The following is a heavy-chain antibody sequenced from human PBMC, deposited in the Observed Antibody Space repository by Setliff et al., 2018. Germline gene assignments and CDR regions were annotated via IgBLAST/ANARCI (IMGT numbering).Heavy chain of an antibody. V-gene: IGHV1-8*03. CDR3: ARDRRIVGARHAFDI. J-gene: IGHJ3*02. CDR1: GYTFTTYD. D-gene: IGHD1-26*01. CDR2: MNPNSGNT. Sequence: ASVKVSCKASGYTFTTYDINWVRQATGQGLEWMGWMNPNSGNTGYAQKFQGRATITRNTSISTAYMELSSLRSEDTAVYYCARDRRIVGARHAFDIWGQGTMVTVSS.